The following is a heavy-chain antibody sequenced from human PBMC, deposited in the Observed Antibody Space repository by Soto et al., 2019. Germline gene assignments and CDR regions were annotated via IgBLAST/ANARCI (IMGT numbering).Heavy chain of an antibody. Sequence: QVQLVESGGGVVQPGRSLRLSCAASGFTFSSHGMHWVRQAPGKGLEWVAVMSSDESNKFYADSVRGRFTISRDISEKSXYLQMNSLRAEDTAVYYCAKDPASDTSMLTNWFDPWGQGTLVTVSS. CDR3: AKDPASDTSMLTNWFDP. D-gene: IGHD5-18*01. J-gene: IGHJ5*02. V-gene: IGHV3-30*18. CDR2: MSSDESNK. CDR1: GFTFSSHG.